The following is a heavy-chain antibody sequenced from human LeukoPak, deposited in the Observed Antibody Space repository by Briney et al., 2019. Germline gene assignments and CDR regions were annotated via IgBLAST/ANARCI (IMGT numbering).Heavy chain of an antibody. CDR3: AKADCGGDCYLIDS. J-gene: IGHJ4*02. D-gene: IGHD2-21*02. CDR2: INQNGGII. CDR1: GCTLDDYA. Sequence: HPGRSLRLSCAASGCTLDDYAIHWVRQVPGRGLEWVSGINQNGGIIGYADSVKGRFTIARDNAKSSLYLEMNSLRAEDTAFYFCAKADCGGDCYLIDSWGQGTLVTVSS. V-gene: IGHV3-9*01.